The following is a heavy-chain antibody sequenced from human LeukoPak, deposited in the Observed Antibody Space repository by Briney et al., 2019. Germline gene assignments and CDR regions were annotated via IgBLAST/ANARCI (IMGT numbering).Heavy chain of an antibody. Sequence: SETLSLTCALYGGSLSGYYWSWIRQPPGKGREWVGEINHSGSTNYNPSLKSRVTISVDTSKNQFSLKLSSVTAADTAVYYCARVKRYSGYDSPLDYWGQGTLVTVSS. D-gene: IGHD5-12*01. CDR1: GGSLSGYY. V-gene: IGHV4-34*01. CDR3: ARVKRYSGYDSPLDY. CDR2: INHSGST. J-gene: IGHJ4*02.